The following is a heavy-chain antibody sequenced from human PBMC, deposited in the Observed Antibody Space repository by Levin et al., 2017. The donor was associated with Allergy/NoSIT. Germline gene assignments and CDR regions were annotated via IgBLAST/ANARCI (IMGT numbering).Heavy chain of an antibody. Sequence: SETLSLTCAVYGGSFSGYYWSWIRQPPGKGLEWIGEINHSGSTNYNPSLKSRVTISVDTSKNQFSLKLSSVTAADTAVYYCARRRIVVVTVTKEAFDIWGQGTMVTVSS. D-gene: IGHD2-21*02. CDR2: INHSGST. J-gene: IGHJ3*02. CDR3: ARRRIVVVTVTKEAFDI. CDR1: GGSFSGYY. V-gene: IGHV4-34*01.